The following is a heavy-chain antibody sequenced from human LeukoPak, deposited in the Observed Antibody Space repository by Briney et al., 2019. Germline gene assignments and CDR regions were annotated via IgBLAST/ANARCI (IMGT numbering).Heavy chain of an antibody. Sequence: SETLSLTCTVSGGSISSYYWSWIRQPPGRGLEWIGYIYYSGSTNYNPSLKSRVTISVDTSKNQFSLKLSSVTAADTAVYYCARVSEEHDFWSGYHYYFDYWGQGTLVTVSS. CDR2: IYYSGST. D-gene: IGHD3-3*01. J-gene: IGHJ4*02. V-gene: IGHV4-59*01. CDR1: GGSISSYY. CDR3: ARVSEEHDFWSGYHYYFDY.